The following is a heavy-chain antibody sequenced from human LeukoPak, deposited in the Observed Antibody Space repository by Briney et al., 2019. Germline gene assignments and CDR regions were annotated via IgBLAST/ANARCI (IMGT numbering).Heavy chain of an antibody. J-gene: IGHJ4*02. CDR2: IYYSGST. CDR3: ARGDILTGYYFDY. D-gene: IGHD3-9*01. V-gene: IGHV4-39*07. CDR1: GGSISSSSYY. Sequence: SSETLSLTCTVSGGSISSSSYYWGWIRQPPGKGLEWIGSIYYSGSTYYNPSLKSRVTISVDTSKNQFSLKLSSVTAADTAVYYCARGDILTGYYFDYWGQGTLVTVSS.